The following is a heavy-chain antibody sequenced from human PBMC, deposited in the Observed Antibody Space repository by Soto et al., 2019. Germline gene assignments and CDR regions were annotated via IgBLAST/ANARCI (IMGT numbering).Heavy chain of an antibody. V-gene: IGHV4-59*01. D-gene: IGHD6-19*01. CDR1: GGSISSYY. J-gene: IGHJ3*02. Sequence: QVQLQESGPGLVKPSETLSLTCTVSGGSISSYYWSWIRQPPGKGLEWIGSIYYSWSTNYNPSLKSHVTISVATSKNQFSLKPSSVPAADRAVLYCARRQGLILNAFDIWGQGAMVNVSS. CDR2: IYYSWST. CDR3: ARRQGLILNAFDI.